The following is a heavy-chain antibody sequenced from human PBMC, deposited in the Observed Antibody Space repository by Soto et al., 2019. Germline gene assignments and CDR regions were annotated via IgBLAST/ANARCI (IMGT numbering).Heavy chain of an antibody. CDR3: AGGPLYSSSWYDYYYYGMDV. V-gene: IGHV1-18*04. CDR1: GYTFTSYG. J-gene: IGHJ6*02. Sequence: QVQLVQSGAEVKKPGASVKVSCKASGYTFTSYGIIWVRQAPGQGLEWMGWISAYNGNTNYAQKLQGRVTMTTDTSTSTAYMELRSLRSDDTAVYYCAGGPLYSSSWYDYYYYGMDVWGQGTTVTVSS. D-gene: IGHD6-13*01. CDR2: ISAYNGNT.